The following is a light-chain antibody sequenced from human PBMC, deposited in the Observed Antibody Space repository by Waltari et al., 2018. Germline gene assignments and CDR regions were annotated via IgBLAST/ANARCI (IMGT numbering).Light chain of an antibody. Sequence: DIQMTQSPSTLSASVGDRVTITCLASQSISSWLAWYQQKPGKAPKLLIYKASSLESGVPSRFSGSGSGTEFTLTISSLQPDDFATYYCQQYNSYSQYSFGQGTKLEIK. CDR3: QQYNSYSQYS. J-gene: IGKJ2*03. V-gene: IGKV1-5*03. CDR2: KAS. CDR1: QSISSW.